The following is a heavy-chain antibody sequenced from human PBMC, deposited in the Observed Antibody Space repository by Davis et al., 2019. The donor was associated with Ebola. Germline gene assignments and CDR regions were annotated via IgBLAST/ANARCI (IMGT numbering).Heavy chain of an antibody. CDR3: ARHSDSYGYGEFDY. CDR2: IKQDGSEK. D-gene: IGHD5-18*01. V-gene: IGHV3-7*03. Sequence: PGGSLRLSCAASGFTFSSYWMSWVRQAPGKGLEWVANIKQDGSEKYYVDSVKGRFTISRDNAKNSLYLQMNSLRAEDTAVYYCARHSDSYGYGEFDYWGQGTLVTVSS. J-gene: IGHJ4*02. CDR1: GFTFSSYW.